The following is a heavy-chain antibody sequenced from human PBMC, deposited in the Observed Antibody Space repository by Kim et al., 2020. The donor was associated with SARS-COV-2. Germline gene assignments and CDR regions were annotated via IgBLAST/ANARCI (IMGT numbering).Heavy chain of an antibody. D-gene: IGHD6-19*01. CDR3: ARQEYSSGWYGNEYYFDY. Sequence: SETLSLTCTVSGGSISSSSYYWGWIRQPPGKGLEWIGSIYYSGSTYYNPSLKSRVTISVDTSKNQFSLKLSSVTAADTAVYYCARQEYSSGWYGNEYYFDYWGQGTLVTVSS. J-gene: IGHJ4*02. V-gene: IGHV4-39*01. CDR1: GGSISSSSYY. CDR2: IYYSGST.